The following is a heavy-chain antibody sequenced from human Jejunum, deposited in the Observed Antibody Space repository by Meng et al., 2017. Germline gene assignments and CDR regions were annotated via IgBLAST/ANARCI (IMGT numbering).Heavy chain of an antibody. Sequence: SGPTLVNPTQTLTLTCSLSGFSLGTSGVGVGWVRQPPGKALEHLALIYWDDDKRYNPSLKSRLTIAKGTSNSHVVLMMTNMDPVDTATYYCAHRLGPSGGSWDVGYFDRWGQGTRVTVSS. D-gene: IGHD1-1*01. CDR1: GFSLGTSGVG. CDR3: AHRLGPSGGSWDVGYFDR. V-gene: IGHV2-5*02. J-gene: IGHJ4*02. CDR2: IYWDDDK.